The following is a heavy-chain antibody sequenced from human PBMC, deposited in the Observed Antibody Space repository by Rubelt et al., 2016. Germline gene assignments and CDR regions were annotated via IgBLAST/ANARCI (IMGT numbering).Heavy chain of an antibody. V-gene: IGHV1-18*01. CDR3: AREGVKGSRKDGMDV. J-gene: IGHJ6*02. CDR1: GYTFTSYG. Sequence: QVQLVQSGAEVKKPGASVKVSCKASGYTFTSYGISWVRQAPGQGLEWMGWISAYNGNTNYAQKLTGRDTMTTDSATGTAYMGLGSLGSDDTAVDYCAREGVKGSRKDGMDVWGQGTTVTVSS. CDR2: ISAYNGNT. D-gene: IGHD2-8*01.